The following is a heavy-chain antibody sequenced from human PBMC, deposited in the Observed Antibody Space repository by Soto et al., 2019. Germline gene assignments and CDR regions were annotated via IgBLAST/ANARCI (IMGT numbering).Heavy chain of an antibody. D-gene: IGHD3-22*01. CDR1: GFTFSSYG. J-gene: IGHJ4*02. V-gene: IGHV3-30*18. CDR3: AKEWVYDTSGWSFDY. Sequence: QVQLVESGGGVVQPGRSLRLSYAASGFTFSSYGMHWVRQAPGKGLEWVAVISYDGSNKYYADSLKGRFTISRDNSKNTLYLQMNSLRAEDTAVYYCAKEWVYDTSGWSFDYWGQGTLVTVSS. CDR2: ISYDGSNK.